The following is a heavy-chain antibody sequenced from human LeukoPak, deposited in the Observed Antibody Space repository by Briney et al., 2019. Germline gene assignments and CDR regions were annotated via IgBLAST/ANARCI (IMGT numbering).Heavy chain of an antibody. Sequence: ASVKVSCKASGYTFSDNYLHWVRQAPGQGLEWMGWINSNSGATHDAQKFQGRVTMTRDTSISTAYMELSRLRSDDTAVYYCARDRGYSGYDYWGQGTLVTVSS. CDR3: ARDRGYSGYDY. CDR1: GYTFSDNY. V-gene: IGHV1-2*02. CDR2: INSNSGAT. J-gene: IGHJ4*02. D-gene: IGHD5-12*01.